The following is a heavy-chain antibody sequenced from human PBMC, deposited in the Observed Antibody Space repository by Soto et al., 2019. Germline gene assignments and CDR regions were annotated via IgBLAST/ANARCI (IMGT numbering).Heavy chain of an antibody. CDR3: ARDFTPRLGVVIMA. CDR1: GYTFTSYA. CDR2: INAGNGNT. Sequence: ASVKVSCKASGYTFTSYAIHWVRQAPGQRLEWMGWINAGNGNTKYSQKFQGRVTITRDTSASTAYMELSSLRSEDTAVYYCARDFTPRLGVVIMAWGQGTLVTVSS. J-gene: IGHJ5*02. V-gene: IGHV1-3*01. D-gene: IGHD3-3*01.